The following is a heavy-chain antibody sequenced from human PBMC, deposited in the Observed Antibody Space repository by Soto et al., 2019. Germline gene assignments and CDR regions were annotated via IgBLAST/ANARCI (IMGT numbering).Heavy chain of an antibody. Sequence: QVQLQESGPGLVKPSETLSLTCTVSGDSVRSGIYYWSWLRQPPGKRLELIGFIDYSGSTNHNPSLKSRVTISIDTSKNQFSLKLKSVTAADTAVYYCARVGYHSSDYLSKWFDPWGQGTLVTVSS. CDR1: GDSVRSGIYY. CDR3: ARVGYHSSDYLSKWFDP. J-gene: IGHJ5*02. V-gene: IGHV4-61*01. D-gene: IGHD3-22*01. CDR2: IDYSGST.